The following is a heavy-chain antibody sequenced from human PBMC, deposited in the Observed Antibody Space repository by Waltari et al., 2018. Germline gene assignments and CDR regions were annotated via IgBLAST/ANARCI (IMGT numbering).Heavy chain of an antibody. D-gene: IGHD3-3*01. CDR1: GFTYSSYG. Sequence: QVQLVESGGGVVQPGRSLSLSCAASGFTYSSYGMHWVSQAPGKGLEWIGSIYYSGSTYYNPSLKSRVTISVDTSKNQFSLKLSSVTAADTAVYYCARIVLRFLEWLLYYFDYWGQGTLVTVSS. CDR2: IYYSGST. CDR3: ARIVLRFLEWLLYYFDY. J-gene: IGHJ4*02. V-gene: IGHV4-59*05.